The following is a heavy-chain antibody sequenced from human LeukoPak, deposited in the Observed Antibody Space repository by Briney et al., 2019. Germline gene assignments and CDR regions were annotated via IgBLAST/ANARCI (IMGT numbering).Heavy chain of an antibody. CDR1: GGSISSSSYY. J-gene: IGHJ5*02. V-gene: IGHV4-39*07. CDR3: ARGGEDSIIVVVVAATPNLGGWFDP. Sequence: PSETLSLTCTVSGGSISSSSYYWGWIRQPPGKGLEWIGSIYYSGSTYYNPSLKSRVTISVDTSKNQFSLKLSSVTAADTAVYYCARGGEDSIIVVVVAATPNLGGWFDPWGQGTLVTVSS. D-gene: IGHD2-15*01. CDR2: IYYSGST.